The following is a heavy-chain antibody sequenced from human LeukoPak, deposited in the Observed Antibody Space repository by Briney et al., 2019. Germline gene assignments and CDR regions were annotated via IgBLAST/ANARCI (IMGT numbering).Heavy chain of an antibody. CDR2: IYTSGST. V-gene: IGHV4-4*07. J-gene: IGHJ4*02. CDR3: ARAPYYYGSGLLDY. D-gene: IGHD3-10*01. CDR1: GGSISSYY. Sequence: SETLSLTCTVSGGSISSYYWSWIRQPAGKGLEWIGRIYTSGSTNYNPSLKSRVTISVDTSKNQFSLKLSSVTAADTAVYYCARAPYYYGSGLLDYWGQGTLVTVSS.